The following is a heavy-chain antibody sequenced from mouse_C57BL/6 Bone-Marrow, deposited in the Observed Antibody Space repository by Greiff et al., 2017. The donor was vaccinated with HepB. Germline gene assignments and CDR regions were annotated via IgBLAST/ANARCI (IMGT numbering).Heavy chain of an antibody. CDR2: ISNLAYSI. CDR3: ARLGYYGSSYDYYAMDY. CDR1: GFTFSDYG. D-gene: IGHD1-1*01. Sequence: EVQGVESGGGLVQPGGSLKLSCAASGFTFSDYGMAWVRQAPRKGPEWVAFISNLAYSIYYADTVTGRFTISRENAKNTLYLEMSSLRSEDTAMYYCARLGYYGSSYDYYAMDYWGQGTSVTVSS. J-gene: IGHJ4*01. V-gene: IGHV5-15*01.